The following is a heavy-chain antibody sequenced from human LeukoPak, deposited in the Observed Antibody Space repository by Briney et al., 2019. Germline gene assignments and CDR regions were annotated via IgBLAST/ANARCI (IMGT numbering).Heavy chain of an antibody. V-gene: IGHV3-72*01. CDR3: VRDNWWTDY. Sequence: RVSLRLSCAASGFIFSDYFMDWVRQAPGKGLEWVGRIRKRRDSYTTEYAASVKGRFDISRDDSQKSLYLQMNSLRNEDTAVYYCVRDNWWTDYWGQGTLVTVAP. D-gene: IGHD2-8*02. CDR1: GFIFSDYF. CDR2: IRKRRDSYTT. J-gene: IGHJ4*02.